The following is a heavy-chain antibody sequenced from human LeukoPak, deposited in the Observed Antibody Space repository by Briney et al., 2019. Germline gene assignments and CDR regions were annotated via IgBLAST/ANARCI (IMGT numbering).Heavy chain of an antibody. CDR2: INPSGGST. CDR1: GYTFTGYY. Sequence: ASVKVSCKASGYTFTGYYIHWVRQAPGQGLEWMGIINPSGGSTSSAQKFQGRVTMTTDTSTSTAYMELRSLRSDDTAIYYCARDRSTHDYWGQGTLVTVSS. D-gene: IGHD2-15*01. CDR3: ARDRSTHDY. V-gene: IGHV1-46*01. J-gene: IGHJ4*02.